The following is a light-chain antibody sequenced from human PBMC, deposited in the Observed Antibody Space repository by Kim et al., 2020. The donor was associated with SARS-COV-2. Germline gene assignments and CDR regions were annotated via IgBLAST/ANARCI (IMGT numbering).Light chain of an antibody. CDR1: QSIYNY. CDR2: AAS. Sequence: SAAVGDRVTITGRASQSIYNYLNWYQQKPGKAPKVLIYAASSLQSGVPSRFSGSGSETDFTLTISSLQPEDFAIYYCQQSYRAPYSFAQGTRLEIK. CDR3: QQSYRAPYS. J-gene: IGKJ2*03. V-gene: IGKV1-39*01.